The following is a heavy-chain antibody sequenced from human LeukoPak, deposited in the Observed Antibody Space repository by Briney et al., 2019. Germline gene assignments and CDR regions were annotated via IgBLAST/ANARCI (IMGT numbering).Heavy chain of an antibody. CDR2: ISSNGCST. Sequence: GVALTLPCSASGFTFNSYAMHLVRQATGQGQEYVSAISSNGCSTYYADSVKGRFTISRDNSKNTLYLQMSSLRAEDTAVYYCVKDLVSWGQGTLVTVSS. V-gene: IGHV3-64D*06. CDR1: GFTFNSYA. J-gene: IGHJ4*02. D-gene: IGHD3-9*01. CDR3: VKDLVS.